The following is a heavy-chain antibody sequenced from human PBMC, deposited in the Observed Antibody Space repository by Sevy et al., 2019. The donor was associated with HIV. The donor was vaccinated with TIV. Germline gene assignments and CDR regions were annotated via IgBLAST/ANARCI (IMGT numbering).Heavy chain of an antibody. CDR2: ISGSGGFT. J-gene: IGHJ4*02. V-gene: IGHV3-23*01. D-gene: IGHD6-6*01. CDR1: GFIFSGSA. CDR3: AKAPLTIAARFDY. Sequence: GGSLRLSCAASGFIFSGSAMSWVRQAPGKGLEWVASISGSGGFTYYADSVKGRFTISRDNFKNTVALEMKSLRAEDTAVYYCAKAPLTIAARFDYWGQGTLVTVSS.